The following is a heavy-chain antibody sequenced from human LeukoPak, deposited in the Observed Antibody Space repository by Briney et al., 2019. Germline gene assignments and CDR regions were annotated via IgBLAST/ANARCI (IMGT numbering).Heavy chain of an antibody. D-gene: IGHD3-3*01. CDR3: ARDKGVEYVGGVYFDS. Sequence: SETLSLTCTVSGDSVNTYYWNWIRQTAGKGLEWIGRMHHSGAYNYNPSLMGRVTMSVDTSKNQFSLILRSVTAADTAVYYCARDKGVEYVGGVYFDSWGQGTLVIVSS. J-gene: IGHJ4*02. CDR1: GDSVNTYY. CDR2: MHHSGAY. V-gene: IGHV4-4*07.